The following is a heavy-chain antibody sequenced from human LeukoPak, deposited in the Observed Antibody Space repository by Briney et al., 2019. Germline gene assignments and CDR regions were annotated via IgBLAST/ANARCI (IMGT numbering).Heavy chain of an antibody. CDR3: AKGDKMLTWRRTYNRFDP. J-gene: IGHJ5*02. D-gene: IGHD3-16*01. CDR2: IRYDGSNK. V-gene: IGHV3-30*02. CDR1: GFIFSNYG. Sequence: QSGGSLRLSCAASGFIFSNYGMHWVRQTPGKGLEWVAFIRYDGSNKYYADSVKGRFTISRDNSKNTLYVQMNSLRAEDTAVYSCAKGDKMLTWRRTYNRFDPWGQGTLVTVSS.